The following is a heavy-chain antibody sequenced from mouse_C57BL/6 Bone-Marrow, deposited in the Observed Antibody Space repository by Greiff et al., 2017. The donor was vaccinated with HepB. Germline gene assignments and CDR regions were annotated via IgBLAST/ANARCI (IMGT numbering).Heavy chain of an antibody. Sequence: VQRVESGGGLVKPGGSLKLSCAASGFTFSDYGMHWVRQAPEKGLEWVAYISSGSSTIYYADTVKGRFTISRDNAKNTLFLQMTSLRSEDTAMYYCAMKILTYYAMDYWGQGTSVTVSS. V-gene: IGHV5-17*01. CDR2: ISSGSSTI. J-gene: IGHJ4*01. CDR3: AMKILTYYAMDY. CDR1: GFTFSDYG.